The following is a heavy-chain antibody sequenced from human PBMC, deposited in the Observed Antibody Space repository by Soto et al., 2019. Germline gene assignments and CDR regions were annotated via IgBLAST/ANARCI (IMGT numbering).Heavy chain of an antibody. Sequence: GASVKVSCKASGYTFTSYAMHWVRQAPGQRLEWMGWINAGNVNTKYSQKFQGRVTITRDTSASTAYMELSSLRSEDTAVYYCARGRGDYAFDYWGQGTLVTVSS. CDR1: GYTFTSYA. CDR3: ARGRGDYAFDY. D-gene: IGHD4-17*01. J-gene: IGHJ4*02. V-gene: IGHV1-3*01. CDR2: INAGNVNT.